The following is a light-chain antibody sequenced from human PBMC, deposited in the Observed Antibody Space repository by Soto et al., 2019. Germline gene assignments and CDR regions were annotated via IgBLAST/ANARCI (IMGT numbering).Light chain of an antibody. CDR3: SSYTSSSTLYVE. CDR1: SSDVGGYNY. CDR2: DVS. V-gene: IGLV2-14*01. J-gene: IGLJ2*01. Sequence: QSVLTQPASVSGSPGQSITISCTGTSSDVGGYNYVSWYQQHPGKAPKLMIYDVSNRPSGVSNRFSGSKSGNTASLTISGLQAEDEADYYYSSYTSSSTLYVEFGGGTKLTVL.